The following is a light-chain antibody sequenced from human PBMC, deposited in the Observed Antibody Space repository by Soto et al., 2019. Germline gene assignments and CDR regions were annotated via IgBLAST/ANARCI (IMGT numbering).Light chain of an antibody. V-gene: IGKV1-27*01. CDR3: QKYNSAPQT. J-gene: IGKJ1*01. CDR1: QAISNY. CDR2: AAS. Sequence: IPMTPAPSSLSASVGDRGTITFRPSQAISNYLAWYQQKPGKVPKLLIYAASTLQSGVPSRFSGSGSGTDFTLTISSLQPEDVATYYCQKYNSAPQTFGQGTKV.